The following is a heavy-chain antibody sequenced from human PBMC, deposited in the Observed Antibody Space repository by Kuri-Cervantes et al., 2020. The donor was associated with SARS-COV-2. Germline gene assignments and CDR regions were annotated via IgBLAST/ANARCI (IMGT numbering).Heavy chain of an antibody. J-gene: IGHJ6*02. CDR1: GYTFTSYG. V-gene: IGHV1-18*01. D-gene: IGHD7-27*01. CDR3: AVLTGESGPYYYYYGMDV. Sequence: ASVKVSCKASGYTFTSYGIRWVRQAPGQGLEWMGWTSAYNGNTNYAQKLQGRVTMTTDTSTSTAYMELRSLRSDDTAVYYCAVLTGESGPYYYYYGMDVWGQGTTVTVSS. CDR2: TSAYNGNT.